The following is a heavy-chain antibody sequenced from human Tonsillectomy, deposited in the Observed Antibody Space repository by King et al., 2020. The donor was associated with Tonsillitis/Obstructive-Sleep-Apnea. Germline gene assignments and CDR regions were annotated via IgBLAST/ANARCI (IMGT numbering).Heavy chain of an antibody. V-gene: IGHV1-46*01. CDR1: GYTFTRYY. J-gene: IGHJ4*02. D-gene: IGHD2-21*01. CDR2: INPNSGVT. Sequence: QLVQSGASVKTPGASVQVSCKASGYTFTRYYIHWVRQARGQGLEWMGIINPNSGVTTYAQKFQGRVTMTTDTSASTAYLELSSLRSEDTAVYYCARDDIVGRYIDSWGQGTLVTVSS. CDR3: ARDDIVGRYIDS.